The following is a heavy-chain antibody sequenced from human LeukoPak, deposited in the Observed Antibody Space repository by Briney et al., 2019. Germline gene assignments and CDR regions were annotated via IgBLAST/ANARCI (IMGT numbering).Heavy chain of an antibody. Sequence: TGGSLRLSCAASGFTFSSYSMNWVRQAPGKGLEWVSSISSSSSYIYYADSVKGRFTISRDNAKNSLYLQMNSLRAEDTAVYYCARKYSSSAGFDYWGQGALVTVSS. J-gene: IGHJ4*02. D-gene: IGHD6-6*01. V-gene: IGHV3-21*01. CDR2: ISSSSSYI. CDR1: GFTFSSYS. CDR3: ARKYSSSAGFDY.